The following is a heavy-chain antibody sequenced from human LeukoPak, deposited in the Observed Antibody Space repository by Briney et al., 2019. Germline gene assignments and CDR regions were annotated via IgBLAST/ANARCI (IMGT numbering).Heavy chain of an antibody. CDR3: VRDRSRPNPFFDN. J-gene: IGHJ4*02. V-gene: IGHV4-30-4*01. Sequence: SQTLPLTCTVSGGSIKSGDYYWSWIRQPPGKGLEWIGYIHYSGSTYYYNPSLKSRVTMSVDTAKNQFSLRLSSVSAADTAVYYCVRDRSRPNPFFDNWGQGTLVTVSS. CDR1: GGSIKSGDYY. D-gene: IGHD6-13*01. CDR2: IHYSGSTY.